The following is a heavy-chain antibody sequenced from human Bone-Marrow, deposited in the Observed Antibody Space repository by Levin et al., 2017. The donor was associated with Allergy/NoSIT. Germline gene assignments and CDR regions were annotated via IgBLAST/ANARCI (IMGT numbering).Heavy chain of an antibody. CDR2: IQYHGTD. D-gene: IGHD5-24*01. V-gene: IGHV3-30*02. CDR1: GFTFRDYA. CDR3: ARVGDGLNQGFDY. Sequence: PGGSLRLSCAASGFTFRDYAMHWVRQAPGKGLEWVAIIQYHGTDYADSVKGRFTISRDDSKNTLYLQMASLRVEDTAIYYCARVGDGLNQGFDYWGRGTPVTVS. J-gene: IGHJ4*02.